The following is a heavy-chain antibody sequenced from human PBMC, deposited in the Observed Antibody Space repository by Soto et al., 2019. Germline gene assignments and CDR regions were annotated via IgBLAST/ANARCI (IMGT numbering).Heavy chain of an antibody. Sequence: SVPMSVTCTVDGGYISGYYWTWIRQPPGTGLEWIGEINHSGSTNYNPSLKSRVTISVDTSKNQFSLKLSSVTAADTAVYYCARRYGWLYFDYWGQGSLVTVSS. CDR1: GGYISGYY. D-gene: IGHD6-19*01. CDR3: ARRYGWLYFDY. J-gene: IGHJ4*02. CDR2: INHSGST. V-gene: IGHV4-34*01.